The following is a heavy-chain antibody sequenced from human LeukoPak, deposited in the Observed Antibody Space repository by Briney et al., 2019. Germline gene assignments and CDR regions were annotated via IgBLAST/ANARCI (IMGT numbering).Heavy chain of an antibody. Sequence: GGSLRLSCAASGXTFSSYAMSWVRQAPGKGLEWVSGISGSGGSTYYADSLKGRFTISRDNSKNTLYLQMNSLRAEDTALYYCAKGRRSGSYYKSFDYWGQGTLVTVSS. CDR3: AKGRRSGSYYKSFDY. D-gene: IGHD3-10*01. V-gene: IGHV3-23*01. CDR1: GXTFSSYA. CDR2: ISGSGGST. J-gene: IGHJ4*02.